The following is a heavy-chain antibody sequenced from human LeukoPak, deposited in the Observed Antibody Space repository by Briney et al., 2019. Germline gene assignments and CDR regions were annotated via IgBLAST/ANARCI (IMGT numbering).Heavy chain of an antibody. CDR2: IKQDGSEK. J-gene: IGHJ4*02. V-gene: IGHV3-7*04. D-gene: IGHD3-16*01. CDR3: ARRSWGSYSPFDY. CDR1: GFTFSNAW. Sequence: GGSLRLSCAASGFTFSNAWMSWVRQAPGKGLEWVANIKQDGSEKYYVDSVKGRFTISRDNAKNSLYLQMNSLRAEDTAVYYCARRSWGSYSPFDYWGQGTLVTVSS.